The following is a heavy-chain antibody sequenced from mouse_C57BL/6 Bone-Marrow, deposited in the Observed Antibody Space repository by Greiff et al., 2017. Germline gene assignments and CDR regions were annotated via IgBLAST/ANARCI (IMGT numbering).Heavy chain of an antibody. CDR1: GYTFTSYW. CDR3: TGYYGSSYGYFDV. CDR2: IYPGNSDT. D-gene: IGHD1-1*01. J-gene: IGHJ1*03. V-gene: IGHV1-5*01. Sequence: VQLQQSGTVLARPGASVKMSCKTSGYTFTSYWMHWVKQRPGQGLEWIGAIYPGNSDTSYNQKLKGKAKLTAVTSASTAYMELSSLTNEDSAVYYCTGYYGSSYGYFDVWGTGTTVTVSS.